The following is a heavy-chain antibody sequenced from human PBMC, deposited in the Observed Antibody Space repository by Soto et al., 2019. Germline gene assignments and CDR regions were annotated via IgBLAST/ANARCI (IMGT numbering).Heavy chain of an antibody. J-gene: IGHJ4*02. CDR1: GGSISNDY. CDR3: ARAGAATLSDY. Sequence: QVQLQESGPGLVKPSETLSLTCTVSGGSISNDYWSWIRQPPGKGLEWIGYMYYSGSTNYNPSLKSRVTISVDTSKNQFSLKLRSVTAADTAVYYCARAGAATLSDYWGQGTLVTVSS. V-gene: IGHV4-59*01. CDR2: MYYSGST. D-gene: IGHD2-15*01.